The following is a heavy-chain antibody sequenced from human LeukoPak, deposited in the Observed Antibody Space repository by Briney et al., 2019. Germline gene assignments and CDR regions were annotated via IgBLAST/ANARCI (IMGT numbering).Heavy chain of an antibody. D-gene: IGHD3-3*01. CDR2: INSGSGGT. V-gene: IGHV3-23*01. CDR3: AKDRGRAIFGVVIIVWYFDF. CDR1: GFTFSNYA. J-gene: IGHJ4*02. Sequence: PGGSLRLSCAASGFTFSNYAMSWVRPAPGKGLEWVSTINSGSGGTYYADSVKGRFTISRDNSKNTLYLQMNSLRAEDTAMYYCAKDRGRAIFGVVIIVWYFDFWGQGTLVTVSS.